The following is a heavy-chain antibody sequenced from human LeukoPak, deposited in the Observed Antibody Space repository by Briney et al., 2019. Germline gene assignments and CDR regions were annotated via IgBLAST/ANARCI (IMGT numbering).Heavy chain of an antibody. CDR2: IYTSGST. J-gene: IGHJ3*02. Sequence: SQTLSLTCTVSGGSLSSGSYYWSWIRQPAGKGLEWIGRIYTSGSTNYNPSLKSRVTISVDTSKNQFSLKLSSVTAADTAVYYCARNGRDRDYDFWSGRGGAFDIWGQGTMVTVSS. CDR1: GGSLSSGSYY. D-gene: IGHD3-3*01. CDR3: ARNGRDRDYDFWSGRGGAFDI. V-gene: IGHV4-61*02.